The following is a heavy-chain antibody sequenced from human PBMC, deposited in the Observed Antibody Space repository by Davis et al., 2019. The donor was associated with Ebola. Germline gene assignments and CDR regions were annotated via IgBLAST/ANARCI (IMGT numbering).Heavy chain of an antibody. Sequence: GSLSLSCAASASTSSPYYISLIRHAPGKGLEWVSYISSSGSTIYYADSVKGRFTVSRDNVKNSLYLQLNSLRAENTAVYYCARFSRGNPIDNWGQGTLVTVSS. CDR3: ARFSRGNPIDN. CDR1: ASTSSPYY. CDR2: ISSSGSTI. V-gene: IGHV3-11*01. J-gene: IGHJ4*02.